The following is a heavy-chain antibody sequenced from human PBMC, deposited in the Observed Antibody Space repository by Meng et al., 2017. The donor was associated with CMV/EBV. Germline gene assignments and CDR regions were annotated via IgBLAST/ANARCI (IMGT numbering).Heavy chain of an antibody. CDR3: ARDDEWELLGEY. Sequence: GESLKISCAASGFTVSRNYMSWVRQAPGKGLEWVSVIYSGGSTYYADSVKGRFTISRDNSKNTLYLQMNSLRAEDTAVYYCARDDEWELLGEYWGQGTLVTVSS. J-gene: IGHJ4*02. D-gene: IGHD1-26*01. V-gene: IGHV3-66*02. CDR1: GFTVSRNY. CDR2: IYSGGST.